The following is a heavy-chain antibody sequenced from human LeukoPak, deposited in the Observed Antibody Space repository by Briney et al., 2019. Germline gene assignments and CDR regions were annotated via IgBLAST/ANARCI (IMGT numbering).Heavy chain of an antibody. V-gene: IGHV4-34*01. CDR1: GGSFSGYY. Sequence: PSETLSLTCAVYGGSFSGYYWSWIRQPPGKGLEWIGEINHSGSTNYNPSLKSRVTISVDTSKNQFSLKLSSVTAADTAVYYCARRGYYGSGSTWFDPWGQGTLVTVSS. J-gene: IGHJ5*02. CDR2: INHSGST. CDR3: ARRGYYGSGSTWFDP. D-gene: IGHD3-10*01.